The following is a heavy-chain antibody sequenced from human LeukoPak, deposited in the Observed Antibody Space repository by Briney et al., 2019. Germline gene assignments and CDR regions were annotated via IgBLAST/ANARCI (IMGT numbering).Heavy chain of an antibody. Sequence: GGSLRLSCAASGFTFHGYAMYWVRQAPGKGLEWVSLINWNAGSTYYADSAKGRFTISRDNSKNSLYLQMNSLRAEDTAMYYWAKGGGGGYSYGYGQLDYWGQGTLVTVSS. J-gene: IGHJ4*02. V-gene: IGHV3-43D*04. CDR2: INWNAGST. CDR1: GFTFHGYA. D-gene: IGHD5-18*01. CDR3: AKGGGGGYSYGYGQLDY.